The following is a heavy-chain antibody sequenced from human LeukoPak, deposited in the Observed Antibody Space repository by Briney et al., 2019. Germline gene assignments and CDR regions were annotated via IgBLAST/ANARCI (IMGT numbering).Heavy chain of an antibody. Sequence: SETLSLTCTVSGGSISSYYWSWIRQPPGKGLEWIGYIYYSGSTNYNPSLKSRVTISVDTSKNRFSLKLSSVTAADTAVYYCARGRYSSSRTWFDPWGQGTLVTVSS. CDR1: GGSISSYY. CDR3: ARGRYSSSRTWFDP. J-gene: IGHJ5*02. D-gene: IGHD6-13*01. CDR2: IYYSGST. V-gene: IGHV4-59*08.